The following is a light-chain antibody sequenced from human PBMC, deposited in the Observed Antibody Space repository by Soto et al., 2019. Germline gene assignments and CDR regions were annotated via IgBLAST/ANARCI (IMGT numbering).Light chain of an antibody. J-gene: IGLJ2*01. Sequence: QSALTQPPSASASPGQSVTISCTETSSDVGAYNYVSWYQQHPGKAPKLMIYEFSKRPSGVPDRFSGFKSGNTSSLTVSGLQAEDAADYYCSSYAGSDVIFGGGTKLTVL. CDR2: EFS. CDR3: SSYAGSDVI. V-gene: IGLV2-8*01. CDR1: SSDVGAYNY.